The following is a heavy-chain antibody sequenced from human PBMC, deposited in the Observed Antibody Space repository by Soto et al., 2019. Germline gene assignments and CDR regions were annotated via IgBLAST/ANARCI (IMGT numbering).Heavy chain of an antibody. CDR2: IKQDGSEK. CDR1: GFTFSTYW. CDR3: VRGATYFDY. V-gene: IGHV3-7*04. J-gene: IGHJ4*02. Sequence: EVHLVESGGGLVQPGGSLRLSCTASGFTFSTYWMDWVRQTPEKGLEWVANIKQDGSEKYYVDSVKGRFTISRDNAKNSLYLQMNSLRAEDTAVYYCVRGATYFDYWGQGALVSVSS.